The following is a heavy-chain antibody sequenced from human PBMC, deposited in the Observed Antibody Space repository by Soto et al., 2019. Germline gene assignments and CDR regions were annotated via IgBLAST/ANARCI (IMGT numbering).Heavy chain of an antibody. V-gene: IGHV1-69*01. CDR1: GGTFSSYA. CDR2: IIPIFGIA. CDR3: AGTQVCSGTSCPPTFYYDYGMDV. Sequence: QVQLVQSGAEVKKPGSSVKVSCTASGGTFSSYAISWARQAPGQGLEWMGGIIPIFGIANYAQKFQGRVTLTADESTSTAYMELSSQRSEDTAVDYCAGTQVCSGTSCPPTFYYDYGMDVWGQGTKVTVSS. D-gene: IGHD2-2*01. J-gene: IGHJ6*02.